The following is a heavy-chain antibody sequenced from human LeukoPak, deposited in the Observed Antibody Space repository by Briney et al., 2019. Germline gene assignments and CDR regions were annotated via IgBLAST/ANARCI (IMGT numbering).Heavy chain of an antibody. CDR3: ARDIAYYDSSGGPNWFDP. CDR2: IIPILGIA. J-gene: IGHJ5*02. Sequence: ASVNVSCKASGGTFSSYTISWVRQAPGQGLEWMGRIIPILGIANYAQKFQGRVTITADKSTSTAYMELSSLRSEDTAVYYCARDIAYYDSSGGPNWFDPWGQGTLVTVSS. V-gene: IGHV1-69*04. CDR1: GGTFSSYT. D-gene: IGHD3-22*01.